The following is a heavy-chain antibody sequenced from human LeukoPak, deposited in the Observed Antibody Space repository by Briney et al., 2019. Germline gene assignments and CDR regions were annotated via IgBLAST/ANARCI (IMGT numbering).Heavy chain of an antibody. CDR3: AKDRAGKYYYGSGSLAYYYYYYMDV. Sequence: PGGSLRLSCAASGFTFSSYDMSWVRQAPGRGLEWVSSIRRTGSNTYYGDSVKGRFTISRDNAKNSLYLQMNSLRAEDTAVYYCAKDRAGKYYYGSGSLAYYYYYYMDVWGKGTTVTISS. CDR1: GFTFSSYD. CDR2: IRRTGSNT. D-gene: IGHD3-10*01. V-gene: IGHV3-23*01. J-gene: IGHJ6*03.